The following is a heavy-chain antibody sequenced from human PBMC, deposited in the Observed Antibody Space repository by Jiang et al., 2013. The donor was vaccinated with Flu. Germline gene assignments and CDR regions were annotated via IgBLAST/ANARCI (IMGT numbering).Heavy chain of an antibody. J-gene: IGHJ6*02. CDR2: VSHSGSST. D-gene: IGHD3-10*01. CDR1: GGSFGDYF. CDR3: ARVHITMFRGPKGYYYGMDV. Sequence: GSGLVKPSETLSLTCAVSGGSFGDYFYSWIRQPPGKGLEWIGEVSHSGSSTNYNPSLKTRVTMSVDSSTRQISLTLRSVTAADTAVYYCARVHITMFRGPKGYYYGMDVWGQGTTVTVSS. V-gene: IGHV4-34*01.